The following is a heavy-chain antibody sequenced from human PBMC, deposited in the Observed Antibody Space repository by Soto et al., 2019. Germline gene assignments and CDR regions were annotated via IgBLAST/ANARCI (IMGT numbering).Heavy chain of an antibody. CDR3: ARVFRSGHSYGQFDY. J-gene: IGHJ4*02. Sequence: ASVKVSCKASGYTFTGYYMHWVRQAPGQGLEWMGWINPNSGGTNYAQKFQGWVTMTRDTSISTAYMELSRLRSDDTAVYYCARVFRSGHSYGQFDYWGQGTLVTVSS. CDR2: INPNSGGT. V-gene: IGHV1-2*04. CDR1: GYTFTGYY. D-gene: IGHD5-18*01.